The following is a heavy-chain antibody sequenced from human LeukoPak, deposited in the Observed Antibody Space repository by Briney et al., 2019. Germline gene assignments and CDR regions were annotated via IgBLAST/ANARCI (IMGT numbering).Heavy chain of an antibody. Sequence: GSLRLSCAASGFTFSSYDMTWIRQPPGKGLERIGYIYYSGSTNYNPSLKSRVTISVDTSKNQFSLKLSSVTAADTAVYYCARDSPVAIIDYWGQGTLVTVSS. CDR1: GFTFSSYD. D-gene: IGHD5-12*01. CDR3: ARDSPVAIIDY. CDR2: IYYSGST. J-gene: IGHJ4*02. V-gene: IGHV4-59*01.